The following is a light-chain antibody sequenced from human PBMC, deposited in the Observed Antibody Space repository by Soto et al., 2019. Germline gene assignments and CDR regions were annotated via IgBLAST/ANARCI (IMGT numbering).Light chain of an antibody. CDR3: QQYYSTPIT. V-gene: IGKV4-1*01. Sequence: DIVMTQSPDSLAVSLGERATINCKSSQSVLKSPNNKNYLAWYQQKPGQPPKLLIYWASTRESGVPDRFSGSGSGTDFTLTISSLQAEDVAVYYCQQYYSTPITFGQGTRLEIK. J-gene: IGKJ5*01. CDR2: WAS. CDR1: QSVLKSPNNKNY.